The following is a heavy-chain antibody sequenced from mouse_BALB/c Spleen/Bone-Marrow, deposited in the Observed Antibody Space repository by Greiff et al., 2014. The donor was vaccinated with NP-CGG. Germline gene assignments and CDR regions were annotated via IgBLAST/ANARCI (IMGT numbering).Heavy chain of an antibody. V-gene: IGHV5-4*02. CDR3: ARSGERYGAMDY. Sequence: EVKVVESGGGLVKPGGSLKLSCAASGFTFSDFYTFWFRQTPEKRLEWVATISNGGTYTYYPDSVKGRFTISRDNAKNNLYLQMSSLKSEDTAMYYCARSGERYGAMDYWGQGTSVTVTS. D-gene: IGHD1-1*02. J-gene: IGHJ4*01. CDR1: GFTFSDFY. CDR2: ISNGGTYT.